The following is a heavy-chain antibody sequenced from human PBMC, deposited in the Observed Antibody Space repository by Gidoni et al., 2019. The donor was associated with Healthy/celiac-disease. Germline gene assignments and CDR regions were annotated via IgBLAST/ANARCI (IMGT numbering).Heavy chain of an antibody. Sequence: EVQLLESGGGLVQPGGSLRLSCAASGFTFSSYAMRWVRQAPGKGLEWVSAISGSGGSTYYADSVKGRFTISRDNSKNTLYLQMNSLRAEDTAVYYCAKDDYDSSGYYGDAFDIWGQGTMVTVSS. J-gene: IGHJ3*02. CDR2: ISGSGGST. CDR3: AKDDYDSSGYYGDAFDI. CDR1: GFTFSSYA. V-gene: IGHV3-23*01. D-gene: IGHD3-22*01.